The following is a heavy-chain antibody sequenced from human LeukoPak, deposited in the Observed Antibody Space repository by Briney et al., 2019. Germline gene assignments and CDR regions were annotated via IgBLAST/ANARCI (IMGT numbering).Heavy chain of an antibody. CDR1: GYTFTGYY. Sequence: GSVKVSCKPSGYTFTGYYMHWVRQAPGQGLEWMGWINPSSGGTNYPQKFRGRVTMTRDTSLSTAYMELSGLRSDDTAVYYCARGVVAATFYYYMDVWDKGTTVTVSS. CDR3: ARGVVAATFYYYMDV. D-gene: IGHD2-15*01. V-gene: IGHV1-2*02. J-gene: IGHJ6*03. CDR2: INPSSGGT.